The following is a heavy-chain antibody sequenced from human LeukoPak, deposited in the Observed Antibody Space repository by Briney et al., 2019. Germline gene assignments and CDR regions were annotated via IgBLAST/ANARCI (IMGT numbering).Heavy chain of an antibody. V-gene: IGHV3-11*04. D-gene: IGHD6-13*01. CDR2: ISSSGSTI. CDR3: ASSSAGYSSSWFDYYMDV. J-gene: IGHJ6*03. Sequence: GGSLRLSCAASGFTFSDYYMSWIRQAPGKGLEWVSYISSSGSTIYYADSVKGRFTISRDNAKNSLYLQMNSLRAEDTAVYYCASSSAGYSSSWFDYYMDVWGKGTTVTVSS. CDR1: GFTFSDYY.